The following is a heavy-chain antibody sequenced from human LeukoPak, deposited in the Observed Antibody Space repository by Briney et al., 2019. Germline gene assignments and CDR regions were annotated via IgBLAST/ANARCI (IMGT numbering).Heavy chain of an antibody. CDR3: ARDGNYCSSTSCYENWFDP. CDR2: IIPIFGTA. J-gene: IGHJ5*02. D-gene: IGHD2-2*01. V-gene: IGHV1-69*01. CDR1: GGTFSSYA. Sequence: GASVKVSCKASGGTFSSYAISWVRQAPGQGLEWMGGIIPIFGTANYAQKFQGRVTITADESTSTAYMELSSLRSEDTAVYYCARDGNYCSSTSCYENWFDPWGPGNPGHRLL.